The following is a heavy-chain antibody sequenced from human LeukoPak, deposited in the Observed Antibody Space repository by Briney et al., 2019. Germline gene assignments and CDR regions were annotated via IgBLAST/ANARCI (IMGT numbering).Heavy chain of an antibody. CDR3: ARVGPPYYYYYMDV. J-gene: IGHJ6*03. Sequence: SETLSLTCTVSGGSISSSSYYWGWIRQPPGKGLEWIGSIYYSGSTYYNPSLKSRVTISVDTSKNQFSLKLSSVTAADSAVYYCARVGPPYYYYYMDVWGKGTTVTVSS. CDR1: GGSISSSSYY. V-gene: IGHV4-39*07. CDR2: IYYSGST.